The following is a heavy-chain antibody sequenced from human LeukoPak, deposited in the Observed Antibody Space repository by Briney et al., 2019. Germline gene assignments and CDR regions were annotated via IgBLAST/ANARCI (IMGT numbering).Heavy chain of an antibody. CDR2: IRESSGDT. CDR1: GFTARNYA. J-gene: IGHJ4*02. CDR3: AKRPITGDDKSFDY. D-gene: IGHD3-9*01. V-gene: IGHV3-23*01. Sequence: PGGSLRLSCAASGFTARNYAMNWVRQAPGKGLEWVSTIRESSGDTYYEDSVKGRFTISRDISKNTVYLQMFSLRVEDTAVYFCAKRPITGDDKSFDYWGQGTLVTVSS.